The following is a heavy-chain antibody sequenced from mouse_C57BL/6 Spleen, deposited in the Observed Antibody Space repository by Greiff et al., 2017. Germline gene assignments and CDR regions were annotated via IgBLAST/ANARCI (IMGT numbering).Heavy chain of an antibody. CDR1: GYTFTDYE. J-gene: IGHJ4*01. CDR3: TRFDYYAMDY. V-gene: IGHV1-15*01. CDR2: IDPETGGT. Sequence: QVHVKQSGAELVRPGASVTLSCKASGYTFTDYEMHWVKQTPVHGLEWIGAIDPETGGTASNQKFKGKAILTADKSSSTAYMELRSLTSEDSAVYYCTRFDYYAMDYWGQGTSVTVSS.